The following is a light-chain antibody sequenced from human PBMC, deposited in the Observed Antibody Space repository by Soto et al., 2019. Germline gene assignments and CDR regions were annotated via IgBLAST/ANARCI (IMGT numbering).Light chain of an antibody. Sequence: ELVMTQSPSTLSVSQWGRLTLSFRASQRISGTLAWYQQRPDQAPRLLTYAASNTAPGIQNRFRGSGSGTEFTITISRMEPEDFAVYYCQEYGTPRTFGQGTKVDIK. J-gene: IGKJ1*01. CDR1: QRISGT. CDR3: QEYGTPRT. V-gene: IGKV3-20*01. CDR2: AAS.